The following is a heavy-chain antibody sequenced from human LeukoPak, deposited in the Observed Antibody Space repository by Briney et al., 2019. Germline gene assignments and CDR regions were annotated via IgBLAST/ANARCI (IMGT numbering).Heavy chain of an antibody. CDR2: ISSSSSYI. Sequence: PGGSLRLSCVASGFTFSRYWMHWVRQAPGKGLEWVSSISSSSSYIYYADSVKGRFTISRDNAKNSLYLQMNSLRAEDTAVYYCARDYVAAHFDYWGQGTLVTVSS. CDR3: ARDYVAAHFDY. V-gene: IGHV3-21*01. J-gene: IGHJ4*02. CDR1: GFTFSRYW. D-gene: IGHD6-19*01.